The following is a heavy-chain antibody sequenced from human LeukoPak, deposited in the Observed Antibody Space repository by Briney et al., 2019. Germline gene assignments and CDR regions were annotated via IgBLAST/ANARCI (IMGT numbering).Heavy chain of an antibody. Sequence: ASVKVSCKASGYTFTGYYMHWVRQAPGQGLEWMGIINPSGGSTSYAQKFQGRVTMTRDMSTSTVYMELSSLRSEDTAVYYCASGSSSSAVYYYYMDVWGKGTTVTVSS. J-gene: IGHJ6*03. D-gene: IGHD6-6*01. CDR1: GYTFTGYY. V-gene: IGHV1-46*01. CDR2: INPSGGST. CDR3: ASGSSSSAVYYYYMDV.